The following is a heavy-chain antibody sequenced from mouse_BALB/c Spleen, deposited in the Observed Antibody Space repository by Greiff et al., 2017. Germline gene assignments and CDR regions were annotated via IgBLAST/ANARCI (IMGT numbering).Heavy chain of an antibody. CDR2: IEPANGNT. J-gene: IGHJ3*01. V-gene: IGHV14-3*02. Sequence: VQLKESGAELVKPGASVTLSCTASGFNIKDTYMHWVKQRPEQGLEWIGRIEPANGNTKYDPKFQGMATITADTSSNTAYLQLSRLTSEDTAVYYCAFYYVYTFAYWGQGTLVTVSA. D-gene: IGHD2-2*01. CDR3: AFYYVYTFAY. CDR1: GFNIKDTY.